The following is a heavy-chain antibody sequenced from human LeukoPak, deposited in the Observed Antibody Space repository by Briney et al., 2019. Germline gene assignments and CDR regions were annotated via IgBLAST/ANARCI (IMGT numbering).Heavy chain of an antibody. CDR2: INPNSGGT. V-gene: IGHV1-2*02. Sequence: ASVKVSCKASGYTFTDYYMHWVRQAPGQGLEWMGWINPNSGGTNYAQKFQGRVTMTRDTSISTAYMELSRPRSDDTAVYYCARGGGAVFGVVNDWGQGTLVTVSS. CDR1: GYTFTDYY. J-gene: IGHJ4*02. D-gene: IGHD3-3*01. CDR3: ARGGGAVFGVVND.